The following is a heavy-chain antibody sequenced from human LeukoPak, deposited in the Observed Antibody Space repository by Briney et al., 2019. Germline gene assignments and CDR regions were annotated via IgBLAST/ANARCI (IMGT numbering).Heavy chain of an antibody. J-gene: IGHJ6*02. CDR3: ARATHSKRGYYYYGMDV. D-gene: IGHD4-11*01. CDR1: GGSISSYY. Sequence: SETLSLTCTVSGGSISSYYWGWIRQPPGKGLEWIGYIYYSGSTNYNPSLKSRVTISVDMSKNQFSLKLSSVTAADTAVYYCARATHSKRGYYYYGMDVWGQGTTVTVSS. CDR2: IYYSGST. V-gene: IGHV4-59*01.